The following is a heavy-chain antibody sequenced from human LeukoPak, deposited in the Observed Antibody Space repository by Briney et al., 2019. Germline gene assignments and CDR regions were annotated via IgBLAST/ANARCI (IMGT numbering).Heavy chain of an antibody. D-gene: IGHD6-13*01. V-gene: IGHV4-34*01. CDR1: GGSFSGYY. J-gene: IGHJ5*02. CDR2: INHSGST. CDR3: ARGPDVWQPGSEGFDP. Sequence: SETLSLTCAVYGGSFSGYYWSWIRQPPGKGLEWIGEINHSGSTNYNPSLKSRVTISVDTSKNQFSLKLSSVTAADTAVYYCARGPDVWQPGSEGFDPWGQGTLVTVSS.